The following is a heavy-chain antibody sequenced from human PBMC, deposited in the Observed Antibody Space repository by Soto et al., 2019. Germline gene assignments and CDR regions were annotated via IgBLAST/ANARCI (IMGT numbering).Heavy chain of an antibody. D-gene: IGHD3-22*01. CDR1: GFTFSSYS. Sequence: GGSLRLSCAASGFTFSSYSMNWVRQAPGKGLEWVSSISSSSSYIYYADSVKGRFTISRDNAKNSLYLQMNSLRAEDTAVYYCARDYDSSGHFDYWGQGTLVTVSS. CDR3: ARDYDSSGHFDY. J-gene: IGHJ4*02. V-gene: IGHV3-21*01. CDR2: ISSSSSYI.